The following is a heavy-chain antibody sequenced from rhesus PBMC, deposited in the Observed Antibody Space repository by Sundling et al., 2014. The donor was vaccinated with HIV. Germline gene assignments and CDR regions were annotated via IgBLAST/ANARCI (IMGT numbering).Heavy chain of an antibody. J-gene: IGHJ4*01. V-gene: IGHV3-103*01. Sequence: EVQLVESGGGLVQPGGSLRLSCAASGFTFRTFGMYWVRQAPGKGLEWISGISSGGHSTYYADSVKGRFAISRDNSKNTFSLQMSSLRPEDTAVYYCAKDGWNYFYWGQGVLVTVSS. CDR3: AKDGWNYFY. CDR2: ISSGGHST. CDR1: GFTFRTFG. D-gene: IGHD1-1*01.